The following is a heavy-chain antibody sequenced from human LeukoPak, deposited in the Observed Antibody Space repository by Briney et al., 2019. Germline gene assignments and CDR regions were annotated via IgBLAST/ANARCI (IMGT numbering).Heavy chain of an antibody. CDR1: GGSISSYY. V-gene: IGHV4-59*08. Sequence: PSETLSLTCTVSGGSISSYYWSWIRQPPGKGLEWIGYIYYSGSTNYNPSLKSRVTISVDTSKNQFSLKLSSVTAADTAMYYCARTYSSSWYGLYFDYWGQGTLVTVSS. D-gene: IGHD6-13*01. J-gene: IGHJ4*02. CDR3: ARTYSSSWYGLYFDY. CDR2: IYYSGST.